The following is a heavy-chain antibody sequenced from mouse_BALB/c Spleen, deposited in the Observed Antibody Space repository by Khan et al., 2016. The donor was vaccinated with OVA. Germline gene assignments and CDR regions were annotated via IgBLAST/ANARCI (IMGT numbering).Heavy chain of an antibody. J-gene: IGHJ4*01. D-gene: IGHD2-4*01. V-gene: IGHV1S56*01. CDR2: IYPGNVNT. CDR1: GYTFTTYY. CDR3: ARDDYFVGDAMDY. Sequence: QVQLKQSGPDLVKPGASVKISCKASGYTFTTYYIHWVKQRPGQGLEWIGWIYPGNVNTKYNEKFKGKATLTADKSSSTAYMQLSSLTSEDSAVYFCARDDYFVGDAMDYWGQGSSVTVSS.